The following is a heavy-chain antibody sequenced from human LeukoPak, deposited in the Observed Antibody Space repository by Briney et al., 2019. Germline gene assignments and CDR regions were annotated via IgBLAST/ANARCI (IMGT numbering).Heavy chain of an antibody. D-gene: IGHD3-10*01. Sequence: TSETLSLTCAVYGGSFSGYYWSWIRQPPGKGLEWLGEINHSGSTNYNPSLKSRVTISVDTSKNQFSLKLSSVTAADTAVYYCARGVGRGHYYGMDVWGQGTTVTVSS. CDR1: GGSFSGYY. CDR3: ARGVGRGHYYGMDV. J-gene: IGHJ6*02. V-gene: IGHV4-34*01. CDR2: INHSGST.